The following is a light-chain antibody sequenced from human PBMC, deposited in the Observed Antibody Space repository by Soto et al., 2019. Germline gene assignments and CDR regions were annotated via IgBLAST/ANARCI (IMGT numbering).Light chain of an antibody. CDR1: QTVRNNY. Sequence: ENVLTQSPGTLSLSPGERATLSYRSSQTVRNNYLACYQQKRGQAPRLLIYDASSRATGIPDRFSGGGSGTDFTLTISRLEPEDFAVYYCQQFSSYPLTFGGGTKVDIK. CDR2: DAS. J-gene: IGKJ4*01. V-gene: IGKV3-20*01. CDR3: QQFSSYPLT.